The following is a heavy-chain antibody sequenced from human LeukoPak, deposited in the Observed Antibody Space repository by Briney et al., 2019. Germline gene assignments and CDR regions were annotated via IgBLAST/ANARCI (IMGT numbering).Heavy chain of an antibody. D-gene: IGHD3-22*01. CDR2: INHSGST. Sequence: SETLSLTCAVYGGSFSGYYWSWIRQPPGKGLEWIGEINHSGSTNYNPSLKSRVTISVDTSKNQFSLKLSSVTAADTAVYYCARAVGYYYISIGYFDYWDQGTPVTVSS. J-gene: IGHJ4*02. CDR1: GGSFSGYY. V-gene: IGHV4-34*01. CDR3: ARAVGYYYISIGYFDY.